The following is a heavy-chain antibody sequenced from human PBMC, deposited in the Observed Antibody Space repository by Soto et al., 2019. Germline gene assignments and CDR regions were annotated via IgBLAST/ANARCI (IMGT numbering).Heavy chain of an antibody. CDR2: IYHSGSI. CDR1: GGSISSGGYS. D-gene: IGHD3-16*01. J-gene: IGHJ4*02. CDR3: ARDSRLGFPDD. Sequence: PSETLSLTCAVSGGSISSGGYSWSWIRQPPGKGLEGIGYIYHSGSIYYNPSLKSRVTISVDRSKNQFSLKLSSVTAADTAVYYCARDSRLGFPDDWGQGTLVTVSS. V-gene: IGHV4-30-2*01.